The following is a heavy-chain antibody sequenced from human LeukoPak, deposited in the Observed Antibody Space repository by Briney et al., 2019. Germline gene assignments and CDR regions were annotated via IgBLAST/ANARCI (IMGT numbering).Heavy chain of an antibody. J-gene: IGHJ4*02. CDR2: ISDSGGST. D-gene: IGHD3-16*01. CDR3: AKDFYGYVWGSYGADY. CDR1: GFTFSNFA. V-gene: IGHV3-23*01. Sequence: GGSLRLSCAASGFTFSNFAMSWVRQAPGKGLEWVSLISDSGGSTNYADSVKGRFIISRDNSKNTLYLQMNSLRAEDTAVYYCAKDFYGYVWGSYGADYWGQGILVTVSS.